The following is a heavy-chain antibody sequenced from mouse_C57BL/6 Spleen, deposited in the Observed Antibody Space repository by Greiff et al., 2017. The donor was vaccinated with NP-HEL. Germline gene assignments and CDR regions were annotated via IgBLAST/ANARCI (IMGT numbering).Heavy chain of an antibody. D-gene: IGHD1-1*01. CDR1: GYSFTGYY. CDR3: ARRTTVVARHYAMDY. Sequence: EVQLQESGPELVKPGASVKISCKASGYSFTGYYMNWVKQSPEKSLEWIGEINPSTGGTTYNQKFKAKATLTVDKSSSTAYMQLKSLTSEDSAVYYCARRTTVVARHYAMDYWGQGTSVTVSS. V-gene: IGHV1-42*01. J-gene: IGHJ4*01. CDR2: INPSTGGT.